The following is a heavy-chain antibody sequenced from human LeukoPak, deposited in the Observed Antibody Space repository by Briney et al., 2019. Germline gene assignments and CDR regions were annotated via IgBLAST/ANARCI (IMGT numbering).Heavy chain of an antibody. Sequence: GGSLRLSCAASGFTVSSNYMSWVRQAPGKGVEWVSVIYSGGSTYYADSVKGRFTISRDNSKNTLYLQMNRLRAEDTAVYYCARGGSGSYFRLYAFDWGQGTLVTVSS. CDR3: ARGGSGSYFRLYAFD. D-gene: IGHD3-10*01. V-gene: IGHV3-66*01. CDR1: GFTVSSNY. CDR2: IYSGGST. J-gene: IGHJ4*02.